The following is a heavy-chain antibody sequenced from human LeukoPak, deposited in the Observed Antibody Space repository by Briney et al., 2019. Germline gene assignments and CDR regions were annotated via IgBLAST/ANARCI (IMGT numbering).Heavy chain of an antibody. CDR3: STSGISPLRFFQH. D-gene: IGHD2-15*01. V-gene: IGHV3-74*01. CDR1: GFTFSSNW. Sequence: GGSLRLSCIASGFTFSSNWMHWVRQAPGKGLAWVSRITSDGRTTSYADSVKGRFTISRDNGKNTLYLQMNSLRAEDTAVYYCSTSGISPLRFFQHWGQGTLVTVSS. J-gene: IGHJ1*01. CDR2: ITSDGRTT.